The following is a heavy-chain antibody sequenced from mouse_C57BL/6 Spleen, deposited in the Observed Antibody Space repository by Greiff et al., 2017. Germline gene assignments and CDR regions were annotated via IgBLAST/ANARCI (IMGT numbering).Heavy chain of an antibody. CDR1: GFSLTSYG. J-gene: IGHJ4*01. Sequence: VKVVESGPGLVAPSQSLSITCTVSGFSLTSYGVHWVRQPPGKGLEWLVVIWSDGSTTYNSALKSRLSISKDNSKSQVFLKMNSLQTDDTAMYYCARHEETSYAMDYWGQGTSVTVSS. V-gene: IGHV2-6-1*01. CDR3: ARHEETSYAMDY. CDR2: IWSDGST.